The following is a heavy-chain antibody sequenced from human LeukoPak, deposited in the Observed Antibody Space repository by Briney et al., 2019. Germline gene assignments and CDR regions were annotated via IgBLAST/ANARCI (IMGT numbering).Heavy chain of an antibody. Sequence: PGGSLRLSCVASGFSFGSNWMSWVRQAPGKGLEWVGRIKKRSDGGTTDYAAPVKDRFIISRDDSQDTLYLQMNTLKTEDTAVYYCTRDWYHAFDFWGQGTVVTVSS. CDR2: IKKRSDGGTT. CDR3: TRDWYHAFDF. CDR1: GFSFGSNW. D-gene: IGHD3-9*01. J-gene: IGHJ3*01. V-gene: IGHV3-15*01.